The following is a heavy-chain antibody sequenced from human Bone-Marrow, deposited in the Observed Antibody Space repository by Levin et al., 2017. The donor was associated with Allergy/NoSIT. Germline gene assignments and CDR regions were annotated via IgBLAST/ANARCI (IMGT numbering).Heavy chain of an antibody. CDR2: MSYDGSDK. CDR3: AKGCEGYCTTTSARILDY. J-gene: IGHJ4*02. CDR1: GFTFSSYG. V-gene: IGHV3-30*18. D-gene: IGHD2-2*01. Sequence: GGSLRFSCAASGFTFSSYGMHWVRQAPGKGLEWVAVMSYDGSDKYYADSVKGRFTVSRDNSKHTLYLQMNSLRAEDTAIYYCAKGCEGYCTTTSARILDYWGQGTLVTVSS.